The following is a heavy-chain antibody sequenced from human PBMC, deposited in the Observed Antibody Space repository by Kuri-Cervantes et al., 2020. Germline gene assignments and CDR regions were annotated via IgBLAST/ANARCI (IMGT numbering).Heavy chain of an antibody. CDR1: GYTFSTYG. CDR2: INAHNGNT. D-gene: IGHD1-26*01. V-gene: IGHV1-18*01. J-gene: IGHJ1*01. Sequence: ASVHVSCQASGYTFSTYGINWVRQAPGRGLEWMGGINAHNGNTKYTQKVQGRVTMTTDTSTSTAYLELRSLRSDDTAVYYCARVESRTISCVGVNFPEYFQFWGQGSLVTVSS. CDR3: ARVESRTISCVGVNFPEYFQF.